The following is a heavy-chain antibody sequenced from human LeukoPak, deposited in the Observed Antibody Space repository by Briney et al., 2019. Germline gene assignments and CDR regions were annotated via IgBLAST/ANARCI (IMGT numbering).Heavy chain of an antibody. CDR1: NSSIISYY. CDR3: ARIRVNAFDI. D-gene: IGHD3-10*01. J-gene: IGHJ3*02. Sequence: SETLSLTCTVSNSSIISYYWAWIRQPPGRGLEWIGYIYYSGTTNYNPSLKSRVTMSVDTSKNQFSLKLSSVTAADTAVYYCARIRVNAFDIWGQGTMVTVSS. V-gene: IGHV4-59*01. CDR2: IYYSGTT.